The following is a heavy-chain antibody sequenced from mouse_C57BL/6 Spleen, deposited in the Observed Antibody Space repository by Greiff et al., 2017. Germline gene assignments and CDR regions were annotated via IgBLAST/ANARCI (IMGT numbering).Heavy chain of an antibody. Sequence: VKLQQPGAELVRPGSSVKLSCKASGYTFTSYWMDWVKQRPGQGLEWIGNIYPSDSETHYNQKFKDKATLTVDKSSSTAYMQLSSLTSEDSAVYYCARSNYPMDYWGQGTSVTVSS. CDR3: ARSNYPMDY. J-gene: IGHJ4*01. CDR1: GYTFTSYW. CDR2: IYPSDSET. V-gene: IGHV1-61*01.